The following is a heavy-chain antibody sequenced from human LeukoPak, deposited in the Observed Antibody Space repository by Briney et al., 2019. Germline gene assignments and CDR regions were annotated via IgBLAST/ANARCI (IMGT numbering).Heavy chain of an antibody. CDR3: ARGFYYYDSSGYGGDDY. CDR1: GYTFTSCG. Sequence: ASVKASCKASGYTFTSCGISWVRQAPGQGLEWMGWISAYNGNTNYAQKLQGRVTMTTDTSTSTAYMELRSLRSDDTAVYYCARGFYYYDSSGYGGDDYWGQGTLVTVSS. D-gene: IGHD3-22*01. J-gene: IGHJ4*02. V-gene: IGHV1-18*01. CDR2: ISAYNGNT.